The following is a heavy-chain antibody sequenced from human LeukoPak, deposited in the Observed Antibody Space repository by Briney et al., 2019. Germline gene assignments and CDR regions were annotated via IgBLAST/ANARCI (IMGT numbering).Heavy chain of an antibody. Sequence: SETLSLTCTVSGGSISSYYWSWIRQPPGKGLEWIGYIYYSGSTNYNPSLKSRVTISVDTSKNQLSLKLSSVTAADTAVYYCARGRYYDSSGYDYNWFDPWGQGTLVTVSS. CDR3: ARGRYYDSSGYDYNWFDP. J-gene: IGHJ5*02. CDR1: GGSISSYY. D-gene: IGHD3-22*01. V-gene: IGHV4-59*01. CDR2: IYYSGST.